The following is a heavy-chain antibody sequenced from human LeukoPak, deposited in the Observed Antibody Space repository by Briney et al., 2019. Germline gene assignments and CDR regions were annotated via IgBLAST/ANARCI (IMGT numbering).Heavy chain of an antibody. J-gene: IGHJ4*02. V-gene: IGHV1-2*02. CDR1: GYTFTGYY. CDR2: INPNSGGT. CDR3: AAIAARHSPPNLVDY. Sequence: GSVSVSCKASGYTFTGYYMHWVRQAPGQGGEGMGWINPNSGGTNYAQKFQGRVTMTRDTSISTAYMELSRLRSDDTAVYYCAAIAARHSPPNLVDYWGQGTLVTVSS. D-gene: IGHD6-6*01.